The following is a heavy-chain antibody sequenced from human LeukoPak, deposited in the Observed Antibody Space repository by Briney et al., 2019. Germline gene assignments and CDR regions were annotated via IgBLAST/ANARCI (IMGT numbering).Heavy chain of an antibody. D-gene: IGHD3-3*01. CDR2: FDPEDGET. CDR3: ARFKVYYYYYGMDV. J-gene: IGHJ6*02. CDR1: GYTLTELS. Sequence: ASVKVSCKVSGYTLTELSMHWVRQAPGKVLEWMGGFDPEDGETIYAQKFQGRVTMTTDTSTSTAYMELRSLRSDDTAVYYCARFKVYYYYYGMDVWGQGTTVTVS. V-gene: IGHV1-24*01.